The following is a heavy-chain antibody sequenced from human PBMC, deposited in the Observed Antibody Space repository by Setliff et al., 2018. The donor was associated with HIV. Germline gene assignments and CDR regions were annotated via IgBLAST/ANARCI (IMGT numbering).Heavy chain of an antibody. CDR1: GYTFTSYA. CDR3: AKAMDYNFWSGLGY. D-gene: IGHD3-3*01. Sequence: SVKVSCKASGYTFTSYAMHWVRQAPGKGLEWMGRIIPIFETTDYAQKFQGRVTITADKSTGTAYLELGSLRAEDMAVYYCAKAMDYNFWSGLGYWGQGTLVTVSS. J-gene: IGHJ4*02. V-gene: IGHV1-69*06. CDR2: IIPIFETT.